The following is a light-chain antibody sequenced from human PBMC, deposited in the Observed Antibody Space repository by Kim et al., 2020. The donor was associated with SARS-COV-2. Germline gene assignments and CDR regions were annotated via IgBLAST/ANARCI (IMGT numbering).Light chain of an antibody. J-gene: IGKJ1*01. CDR1: RSVSCSY. CDR3: QHYGSSRT. Sequence: LSPGESATLSCRASRSVSCSYLAWYQQKPGQAPRLLIYGASSRATGIPDRFSGSGSGTDFTLTISRLEPEDFAVYYCQHYGSSRTFGQGTKVDIK. V-gene: IGKV3-20*01. CDR2: GAS.